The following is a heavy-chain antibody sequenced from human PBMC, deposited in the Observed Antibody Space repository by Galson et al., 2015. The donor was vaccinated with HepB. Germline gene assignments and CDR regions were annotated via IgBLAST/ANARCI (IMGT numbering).Heavy chain of an antibody. V-gene: IGHV3-33*01. J-gene: IGHJ4*02. CDR1: GFTFSSYG. Sequence: LRLSCAASGFTFSSYGMHWVRQAPGKGLEWVAVIWSDGSNKYYADSVKGRFTISRDTSKNTLYLQMNSLRAEDTAVYYCARHIGAVAGTCFDYWGQGTLVTVSS. CDR2: IWSDGSNK. D-gene: IGHD6-19*01. CDR3: ARHIGAVAGTCFDY.